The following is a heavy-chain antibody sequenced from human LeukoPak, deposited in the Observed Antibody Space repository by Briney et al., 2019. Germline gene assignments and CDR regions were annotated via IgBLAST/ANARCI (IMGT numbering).Heavy chain of an antibody. CDR1: GYTFTGYY. CDR3: ATADYYRAHDY. D-gene: IGHD1-26*01. CDR2: INPNSGGT. J-gene: IGHJ4*02. Sequence: ASVKVSCKTSGYTFTGYYMYWVRQAPGQGLEWMGCINPNSGGTNYAQKFQGRVTMTRDTSISTAYMELSSLRSEDTAVYYCATADYYRAHDYWGQGTLVTVSS. V-gene: IGHV1-2*02.